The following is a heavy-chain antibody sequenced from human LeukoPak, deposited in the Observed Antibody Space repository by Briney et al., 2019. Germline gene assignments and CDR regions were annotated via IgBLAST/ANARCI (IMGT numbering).Heavy chain of an antibody. CDR2: INSDGSST. CDR3: ASSPYQKGY. CDR1: GFTFSSYW. Sequence: PGGSLRLSCAASGFTFSSYWMHWVRQTPGKGLVWVSRINSDGSSTNYADSVKGRFTISRDNAKNTLYLQMNSLRAEDTAVYYCASSPYQKGYWGQGTLVTVSS. J-gene: IGHJ4*02. V-gene: IGHV3-74*01.